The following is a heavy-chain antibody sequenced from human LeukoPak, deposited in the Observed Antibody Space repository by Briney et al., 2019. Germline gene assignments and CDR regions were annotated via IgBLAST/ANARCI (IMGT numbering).Heavy chain of an antibody. CDR2: INSDGSDT. CDR3: ARGGYHHGFDI. V-gene: IGHV3-74*01. CDR1: GFTFNSYW. D-gene: IGHD2-15*01. J-gene: IGHJ3*02. Sequence: GGSLRLSCAAFGFTFNSYWFHWVRQAPGKGLVWVSRINSDGSDTIYADSVKGRFTISRDNAKSTVYLQMNSLKAEDTAVYYCARGGYHHGFDIWGQGTMVTVSS.